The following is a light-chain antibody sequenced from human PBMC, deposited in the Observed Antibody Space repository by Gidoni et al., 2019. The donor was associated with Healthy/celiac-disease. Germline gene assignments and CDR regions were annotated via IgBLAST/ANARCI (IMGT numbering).Light chain of an antibody. J-gene: IGLJ2*01. CDR2: EVS. Sequence: QSALTQPASVSGSPGQAITIPCTGTSSDAGGYNYVSWYQQLPGTAPKLMIYEVSNRPSGVSHRFSGSKSGNTASLTISGLQSEDEADYYCSSYTSSSTLVVFGGGTKLTVL. CDR3: SSYTSSSTLVV. CDR1: SSDAGGYNY. V-gene: IGLV2-14*01.